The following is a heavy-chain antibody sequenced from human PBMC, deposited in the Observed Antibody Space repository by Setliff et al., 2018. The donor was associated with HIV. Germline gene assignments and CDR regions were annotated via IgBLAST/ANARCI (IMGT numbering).Heavy chain of an antibody. D-gene: IGHD5-12*01. CDR3: AKGYSGYDCTLDY. Sequence: GGSLRLSFAASGFAFSNYGMHWVRQAPGKGLEWVAVIWFDGSKKYYADSVKGRFPISRDNSKNTLYLQMNSLRAEDTAVYYCAKGYSGYDCTLDYWGQGTPVTVSS. CDR1: GFAFSNYG. CDR2: IWFDGSKK. J-gene: IGHJ4*02. V-gene: IGHV3-33*06.